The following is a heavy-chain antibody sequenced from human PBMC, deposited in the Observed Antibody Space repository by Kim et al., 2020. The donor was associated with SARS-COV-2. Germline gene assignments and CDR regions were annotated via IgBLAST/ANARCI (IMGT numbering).Heavy chain of an antibody. V-gene: IGHV4-59*01. CDR3: ARGRKGYSSSWLDY. CDR1: GGSISSYY. CDR2: IYYSGST. D-gene: IGHD6-13*01. J-gene: IGHJ4*02. Sequence: SETLSLTCTVSGGSISSYYWSWIRQPPGKGLEWIGYIYYSGSTNYNPSLKSRVTISVDTSKNQFSLKLSSVTAADTAVYYCARGRKGYSSSWLDYWGQGTLVTVSS.